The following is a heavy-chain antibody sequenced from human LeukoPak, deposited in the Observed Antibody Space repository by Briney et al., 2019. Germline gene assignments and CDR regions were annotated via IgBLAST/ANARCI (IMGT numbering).Heavy chain of an antibody. CDR3: ARAAGGWFGELFPGATPGIGPRFDY. CDR2: INHSGST. CDR1: GGSFSGYY. J-gene: IGHJ4*02. Sequence: SETLPLTCAVYGGSFSGYYWSWIRQPPGKGLEWIGEINHSGSTNYNPSLKSRVTISVDTSKNQFSLKLSSVTAADTAVYYCARAAGGWFGELFPGATPGIGPRFDYWGQGTLVTVSS. V-gene: IGHV4-34*01. D-gene: IGHD3-10*01.